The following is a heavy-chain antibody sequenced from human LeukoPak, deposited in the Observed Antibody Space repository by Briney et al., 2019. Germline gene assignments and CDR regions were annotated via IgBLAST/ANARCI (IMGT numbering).Heavy chain of an antibody. D-gene: IGHD5-12*01. CDR1: GYNFISQW. J-gene: IGHJ4*02. CDR2: IYPRDSDT. CDR3: TSGPWGIHY. V-gene: IGHV5-51*06. Sequence: GDSLKISCKASGYNFISQWIGWARQMPGKGLEWMGLIYPRDSDTRYSPSFQDQVTISADKSVSTAYLQWNSLKASDTAMYYCTSGPWGIHYWGQGTLVTVSS.